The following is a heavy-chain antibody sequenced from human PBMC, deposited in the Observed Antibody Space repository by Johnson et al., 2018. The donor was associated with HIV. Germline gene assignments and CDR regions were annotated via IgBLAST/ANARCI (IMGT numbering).Heavy chain of an antibody. J-gene: IGHJ3*02. CDR1: GFTFDDYA. CDR2: ISWNSGSI. Sequence: EVQLVESGGGLIQPGKSLRLSCAASGFTFDDYAMHWVRQAPGKGLEWVSGISWNSGSIGYVDSVKGRFTISRDNANNSLYVQMNSLRAEDTAVYYCTRDGDNGAFDIWGQGTMVSVSS. D-gene: IGHD4-17*01. V-gene: IGHV3-9*01. CDR3: TRDGDNGAFDI.